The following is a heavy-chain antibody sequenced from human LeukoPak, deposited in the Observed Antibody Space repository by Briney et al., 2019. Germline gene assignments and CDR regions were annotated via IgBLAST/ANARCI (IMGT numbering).Heavy chain of an antibody. CDR3: AKKGATTGDFDY. CDR1: GFTLSNFL. Sequence: GGSLRHSCAASGFTLSNFLMTWVRQAPGKGPEWVSAISGSGGDTYYADPVKGRFTISRDNSKNTLYLQMNSLRAEDTAVYYCAKKGATTGDFDYWGQGTLVTVSS. V-gene: IGHV3-23*01. D-gene: IGHD1-26*01. CDR2: ISGSGGDT. J-gene: IGHJ4*02.